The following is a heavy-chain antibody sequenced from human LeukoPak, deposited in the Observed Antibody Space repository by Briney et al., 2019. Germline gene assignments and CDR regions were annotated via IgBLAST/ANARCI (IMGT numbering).Heavy chain of an antibody. V-gene: IGHV4-34*01. CDR1: GGSFSGYY. D-gene: IGHD2-8*01. CDR3: ARGPLVSIDY. CDR2: INHSGST. Sequence: SEALSLTCAVYGGSFSGYYWSWIRQPPGKGLEWIGEINHSGSTNYNPSLKSRVTISVDTSKNQFSLKLSSVTAADTAVYYCARGPLVSIDYWGQGTLVTVSS. J-gene: IGHJ4*02.